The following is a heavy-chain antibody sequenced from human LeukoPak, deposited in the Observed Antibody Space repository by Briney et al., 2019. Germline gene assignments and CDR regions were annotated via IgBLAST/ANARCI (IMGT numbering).Heavy chain of an antibody. J-gene: IGHJ4*02. CDR2: ISYDGSNK. D-gene: IGHD5-24*01. CDR3: ASKMATPDPDY. CDR1: GFTFSSYG. Sequence: GGSLRLSCAASGFTFSSYGMHWVRQAPGKGLEWVAVISYDGSNKYYADSVKGRSTISRDNSKNTLYLQMNSLRAEDTAVYYCASKMATPDPDYWGQGTLVTVSS. V-gene: IGHV3-30*03.